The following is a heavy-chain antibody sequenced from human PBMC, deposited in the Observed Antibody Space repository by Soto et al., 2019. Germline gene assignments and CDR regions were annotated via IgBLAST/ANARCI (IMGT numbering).Heavy chain of an antibody. J-gene: IGHJ6*02. V-gene: IGHV4-59*01. CDR1: GGSIRSYY. CDR2: IFYSGST. Sequence: SETLSLTCTVSGGSIRSYYWSWIRQPPGKRLEWIGYIFYSGSTNYNPSLKSRVTISVDTSKNQLSLKLNSVTAADTAVYYGATGGGRFNYGMDVWGQGTSVTVSS. D-gene: IGHD3-10*01. CDR3: ATGGGRFNYGMDV.